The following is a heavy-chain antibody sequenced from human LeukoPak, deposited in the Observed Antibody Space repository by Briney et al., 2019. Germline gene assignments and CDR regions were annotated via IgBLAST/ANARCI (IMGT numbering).Heavy chain of an antibody. D-gene: IGHD6-13*01. Sequence: PSETLSLTCTVSGGSISSSTYYWGWIRQPPGKGLEWIGSIYYSGRTYYNPSLKSRVTISVDTSKNQFSLKLHSVTAADTAVYYCARGYSSSWYGYYYMDVWGKGTTVTVSS. J-gene: IGHJ6*03. V-gene: IGHV4-39*07. CDR2: IYYSGRT. CDR3: ARGYSSSWYGYYYMDV. CDR1: GGSISSSTYY.